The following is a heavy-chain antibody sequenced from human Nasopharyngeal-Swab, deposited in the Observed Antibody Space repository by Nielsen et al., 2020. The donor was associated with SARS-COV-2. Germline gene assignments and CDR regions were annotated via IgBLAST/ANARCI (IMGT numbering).Heavy chain of an antibody. D-gene: IGHD4/OR15-4a*01. Sequence: SETLSLTCTVSGGSISSYYWSWIRQPPGKGLEWIGYIYYSGSTNYNPSLKSRVTISVDTSKNQFSLKLSSVTAADKAVYYCARGADQSDGMDVWGQGTTVTVSS. CDR3: ARGADQSDGMDV. V-gene: IGHV4-59*08. CDR1: GGSISSYY. J-gene: IGHJ6*02. CDR2: IYYSGST.